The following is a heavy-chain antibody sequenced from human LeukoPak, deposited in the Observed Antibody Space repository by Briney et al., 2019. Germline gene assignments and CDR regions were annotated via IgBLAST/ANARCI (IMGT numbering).Heavy chain of an antibody. D-gene: IGHD1-26*01. CDR2: ISSSSSYI. V-gene: IGHV3-21*01. CDR1: GFTFSSYE. Sequence: GGSLRLSCAASGFTFSSYEMNWVRQAPGEGLEWVSSISSSSSYIYYADSVKGRFTISRDNAKNSLYLQMNSLRAEDTAVYYCARDIAGATKVGYWGQGTLVTVSS. J-gene: IGHJ4*02. CDR3: ARDIAGATKVGY.